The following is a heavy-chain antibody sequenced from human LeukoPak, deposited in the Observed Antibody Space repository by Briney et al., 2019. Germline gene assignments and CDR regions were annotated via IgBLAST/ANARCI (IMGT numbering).Heavy chain of an antibody. CDR3: AKLGGQWLVNFYDY. V-gene: IGHV3-23*01. CDR2: ISSSGGST. D-gene: IGHD6-19*01. Sequence: GGSLRLSCAASGFTFSSYAMSWVRQAPGKGLEWVSGISSSGGSTVYADSVKGRFTISRDNSKNTLYLQMNSLRAEDTAVYYCAKLGGQWLVNFYDYWGQGTLVTVSS. J-gene: IGHJ4*02. CDR1: GFTFSSYA.